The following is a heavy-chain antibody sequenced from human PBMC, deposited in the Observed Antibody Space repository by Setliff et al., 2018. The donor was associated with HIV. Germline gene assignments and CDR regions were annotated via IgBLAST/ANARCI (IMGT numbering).Heavy chain of an antibody. V-gene: IGHV3-15*07. CDR3: TTDLGVSYHGWNY. CDR2: IKSKTDGGTT. D-gene: IGHD1-26*01. J-gene: IGHJ4*02. CDR1: GFIFSNAW. Sequence: PGGSLRLSCAASGFIFSNAWMNWVRQAPGKGLEWVGRIKSKTDGGTTDYAAPVKGRFTISRDDSKNTLYLQMNSLKTEDTAVYYCTTDLGVSYHGWNYWGQGTLVTVSS.